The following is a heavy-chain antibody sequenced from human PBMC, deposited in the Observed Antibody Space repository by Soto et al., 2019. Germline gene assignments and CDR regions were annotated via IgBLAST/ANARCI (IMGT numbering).Heavy chain of an antibody. J-gene: IGHJ1*01. Sequence: QVQLVQSGAEVKKPGASVKVSCKASGYTFTNYGISWVRQAPGQGPEWVGWINGYNGNTNYAQKLQGRVTLTTDTSTSTAYMELRSPRSDDTAVYYCARGGSSWSAEYYQHWGQGTLVIVSS. V-gene: IGHV1-18*01. CDR3: ARGGSSWSAEYYQH. D-gene: IGHD6-13*01. CDR2: INGYNGNT. CDR1: GYTFTNYG.